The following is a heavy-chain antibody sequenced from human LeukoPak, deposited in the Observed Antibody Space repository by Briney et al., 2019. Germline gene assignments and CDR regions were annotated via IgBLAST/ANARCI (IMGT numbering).Heavy chain of an antibody. V-gene: IGHV4-4*07. CDR3: AREGPGYCSSTSCPQLDY. J-gene: IGHJ4*02. CDR2: IYTSGST. Sequence: SETLSLTCTVSGGSINNYFWSWIRQPAGKGLEWIGRIYTSGSTNYNPSLKSPVTMSIDTSKNQFSLKVTSVTDADTAVYYCAREGPGYCSSTSCPQLDYWGQGTLVTVSS. CDR1: GGSINNYF. D-gene: IGHD2-2*03.